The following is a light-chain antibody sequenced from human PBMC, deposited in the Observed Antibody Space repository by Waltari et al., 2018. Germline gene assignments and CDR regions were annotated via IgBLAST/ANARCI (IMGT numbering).Light chain of an antibody. Sequence: EIVMTQSPAALSVSPGERATLSCRASQSVGINLAWYQQKPGQAPRALISTSSTRATGIPDRVSGSGSGTEFTLTINSLQSEDSAIYYCHQYNNWPPGGTFGQGTKVELK. CDR1: QSVGIN. CDR2: TSS. V-gene: IGKV3-15*01. CDR3: HQYNNWPPGGT. J-gene: IGKJ1*01.